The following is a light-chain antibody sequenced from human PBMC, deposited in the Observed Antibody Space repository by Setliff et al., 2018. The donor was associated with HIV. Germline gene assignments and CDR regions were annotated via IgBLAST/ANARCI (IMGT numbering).Light chain of an antibody. CDR2: DVS. Sequence: QSALTQPASVSGSPGQSITISCTGTSSDVGGYNYVSWYQQHPGKAPKLMIHDVSDRPSGVSNRFSGSKSGNTASLTISGLQAEDEADYYCCSYAGSSTYVFGTGTKVTVL. CDR3: CSYAGSSTYV. CDR1: SSDVGGYNY. J-gene: IGLJ1*01. V-gene: IGLV2-14*03.